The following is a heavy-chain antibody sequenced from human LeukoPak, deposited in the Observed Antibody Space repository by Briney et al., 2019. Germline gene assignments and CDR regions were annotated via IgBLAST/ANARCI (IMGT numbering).Heavy chain of an antibody. CDR3: ARGVEWPPREKLIDY. CDR2: IIPIFGTA. V-gene: IGHV1-69*06. J-gene: IGHJ4*02. D-gene: IGHD3-3*01. Sequence: GASVKVSCKASGGTFSSYAISWVRQAPGQGLEWMGGIIPIFGTANYAQKFQGRVTITADKSTSTAYMELRSLRSDDTAVYYCARGVEWPPREKLIDYWGQGTLVTVSS. CDR1: GGTFSSYA.